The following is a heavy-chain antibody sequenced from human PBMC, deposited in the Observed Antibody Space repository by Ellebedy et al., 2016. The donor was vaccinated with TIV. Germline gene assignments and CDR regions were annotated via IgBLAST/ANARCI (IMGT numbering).Heavy chain of an antibody. CDR1: GGSIRSYY. J-gene: IGHJ6*02. V-gene: IGHV4-4*07. CDR2: IYTSGST. CDR3: ARGSDYYGSGSKRQNYYYGMDV. Sequence: MPSETLSLTCTVSGGSIRSYYWSWIRQPAGKGLEWIGRIYTSGSTNYNPSLKRRVTMSVDTSKNRFSLKLSSVTAADTAVYYCARGSDYYGSGSKRQNYYYGMDVWGQGTTVTVSS. D-gene: IGHD3-10*01.